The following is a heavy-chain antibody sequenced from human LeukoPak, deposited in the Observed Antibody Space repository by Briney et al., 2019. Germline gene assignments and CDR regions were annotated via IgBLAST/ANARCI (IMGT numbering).Heavy chain of an antibody. V-gene: IGHV5-51*01. D-gene: IGHD3-3*01. Sequence: GESLKISCKGSGYSFTSYWIGWVRQMPGKGLEWMGIIYPGDSDTRYSPSFQGQVTISADKSISTAYLQWSSLKASDTAMYYCARQGFLEWLGFDYYYYYMDAWGKGTTVTVSS. CDR3: ARQGFLEWLGFDYYYYYMDA. CDR1: GYSFTSYW. CDR2: IYPGDSDT. J-gene: IGHJ6*03.